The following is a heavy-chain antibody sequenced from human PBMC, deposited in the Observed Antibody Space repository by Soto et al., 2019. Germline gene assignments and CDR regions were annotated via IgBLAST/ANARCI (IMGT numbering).Heavy chain of an antibody. D-gene: IGHD1-26*01. CDR1: GGSFSGYY. CDR2: INHSGST. Sequence: PSETLSLTCAVYGGSFSGYYWSWIRQPPGKGLEWIGEINHSGSTNYNPSLKSRVTISVDTSKNQFSLKLSSVTAADTAVYYCARSRSSGKMAWFDPWGQGTLVTVS. J-gene: IGHJ5*02. V-gene: IGHV4-34*01. CDR3: ARSRSSGKMAWFDP.